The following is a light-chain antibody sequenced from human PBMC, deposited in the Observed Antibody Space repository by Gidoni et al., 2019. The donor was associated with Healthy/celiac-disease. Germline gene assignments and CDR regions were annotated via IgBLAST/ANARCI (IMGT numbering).Light chain of an antibody. CDR3: QQRSNWRALT. V-gene: IGKV3-11*01. J-gene: IGKJ4*01. CDR2: DAS. Sequence: EIVLTQSPATLSLSPGERATLSCRASQSVSSYLAWYQQKPGQAPRLLIHDASNRATGIPARFSGSGSGTDFTLTISSLEPEDFAVYYCQQRSNWRALTFXGXTKVEIK. CDR1: QSVSSY.